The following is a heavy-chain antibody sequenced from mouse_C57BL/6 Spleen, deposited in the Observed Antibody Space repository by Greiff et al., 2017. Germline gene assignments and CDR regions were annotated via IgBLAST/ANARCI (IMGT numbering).Heavy chain of an antibody. V-gene: IGHV1-76*01. Sequence: QVQLKESGAELVRPGASVKLSCKASGYTFTDYYINWVKQRPGQGLEWIARIYPGSGNTYYNEKFKGKATLTAEKSSSTAYMQLSSLTSEDSAVYFCARERDGYPYYAMDYWGQGTSVTVSS. CDR2: IYPGSGNT. CDR3: ARERDGYPYYAMDY. D-gene: IGHD2-3*01. CDR1: GYTFTDYY. J-gene: IGHJ4*01.